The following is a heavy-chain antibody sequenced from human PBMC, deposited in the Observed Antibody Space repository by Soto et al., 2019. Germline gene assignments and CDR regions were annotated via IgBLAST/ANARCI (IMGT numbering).Heavy chain of an antibody. D-gene: IGHD6-19*01. CDR2: IGTAGDT. CDR3: ARGPGIAVAGSDFDY. Sequence: GSLRLSCAASGFTFSSYDMHWVRQATGKGLEWVSAIGTAGDTYYPGSVKGRFTISRENAKNSLYLQMNSLRAGDTAVYYCARGPGIAVAGSDFDYWGQGTLVTVSS. CDR1: GFTFSSYD. J-gene: IGHJ4*02. V-gene: IGHV3-13*01.